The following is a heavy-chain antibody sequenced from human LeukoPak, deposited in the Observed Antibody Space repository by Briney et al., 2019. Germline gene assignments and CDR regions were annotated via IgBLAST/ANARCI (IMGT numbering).Heavy chain of an antibody. J-gene: IGHJ4*02. CDR2: IKQDGSEK. CDR3: ARDNWAAAGALDY. D-gene: IGHD6-13*01. CDR1: GFTFSSYW. V-gene: IGHV3-7*01. Sequence: GSLRLSCAASGFTFSSYWMSWVRQAPGKGLEWVANIKQDGSEKYYVDSVKGRFTISRDNAKNSLYLQMNSLRAEDTAVYYCARDNWAAAGALDYWGQGTLVTVSS.